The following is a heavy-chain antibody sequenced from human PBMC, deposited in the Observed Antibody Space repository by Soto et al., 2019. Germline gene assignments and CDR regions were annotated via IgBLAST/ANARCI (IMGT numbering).Heavy chain of an antibody. CDR2: IYHSGST. CDR3: ARGPEGGNYFDY. Sequence: SETLSLTCAVSGGSTSSSNWWSWVRQPPGKGLEWIGEIYHSGSTNYNPSLKSRVTISVDKSKSQFSLKLSSVTAADTAVYYCARGPEGGNYFDYWGQGTLVTVSS. CDR1: GGSTSSSNW. J-gene: IGHJ4*02. V-gene: IGHV4-4*02. D-gene: IGHD3-16*01.